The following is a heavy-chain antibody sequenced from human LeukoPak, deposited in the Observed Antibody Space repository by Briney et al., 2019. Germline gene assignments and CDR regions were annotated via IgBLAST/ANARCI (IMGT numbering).Heavy chain of an antibody. J-gene: IGHJ4*02. D-gene: IGHD3-10*01. V-gene: IGHV3-66*01. Sequence: PGGSLRLSCAASEFTVSSNYMSWVRQAPGKGLEWVSVIYSGGSTYYVDSVKGRFTISRDNSKNTLYLQMNSLRAEDTAVYYCARAHYGSGPKPYYFDYWGQGTLVTVSS. CDR1: EFTVSSNY. CDR3: ARAHYGSGPKPYYFDY. CDR2: IYSGGST.